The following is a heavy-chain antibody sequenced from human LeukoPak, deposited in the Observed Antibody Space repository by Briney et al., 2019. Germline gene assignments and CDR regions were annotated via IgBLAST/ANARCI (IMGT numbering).Heavy chain of an antibody. CDR1: GYIFIGYY. J-gene: IGHJ4*02. CDR2: IDPKSGGT. V-gene: IGHV1-2*02. D-gene: IGHD6-19*01. Sequence: ASVKVSCKTSGYIFIGYYMHWVRQAPGQGLEWMGWIDPKSGGTKYAQKFQGRVTMTRDMSISTAYMDLRRLKSDDTAVYYCVRDMDRGQWLVRPYNWGQGTLVTVSS. CDR3: VRDMDRGQWLVRPYN.